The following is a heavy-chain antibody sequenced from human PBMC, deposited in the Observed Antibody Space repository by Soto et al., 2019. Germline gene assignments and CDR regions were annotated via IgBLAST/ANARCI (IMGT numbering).Heavy chain of an antibody. CDR3: ASVGITGTPPLGMDV. J-gene: IGHJ6*02. D-gene: IGHD1-7*01. CDR1: GGTFSSYA. Sequence: HVQLVQSGAEVKKPGSSVKVSCKASGGTFSSYAISWVRQAPGQGLAWMGGIIPIFGTANYAQKFQGRVTITADESTSTAYMELSSLRSEDTAVDYCASVGITGTPPLGMDVCGQGTTVTVAS. CDR2: IIPIFGTA. V-gene: IGHV1-69*01.